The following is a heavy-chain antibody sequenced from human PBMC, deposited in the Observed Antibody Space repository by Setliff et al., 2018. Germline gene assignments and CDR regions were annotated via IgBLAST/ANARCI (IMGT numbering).Heavy chain of an antibody. CDR3: ARGNTILGATDH. Sequence: SETLSLTCAVSGGSLNSGSYYWSWIRQSTERGLEWLGRLHTSGSTTYNPALNSRVTISVDTSTNQFSLRLTSLTAADTAVYFCARGNTILGATDHWGQGTLVTVS. V-gene: IGHV4-61*02. CDR1: GGSLNSGSYY. CDR2: LHTSGST. D-gene: IGHD1-26*01. J-gene: IGHJ5*02.